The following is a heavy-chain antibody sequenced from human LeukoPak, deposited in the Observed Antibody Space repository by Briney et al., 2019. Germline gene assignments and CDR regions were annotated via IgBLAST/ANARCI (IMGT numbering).Heavy chain of an antibody. D-gene: IGHD4-17*01. CDR3: AREISNYGDYDY. J-gene: IGHJ4*02. Sequence: RASETLSLTCTVSGGSISSRSYYWGWIRQPPGKGLEWIGSIYYSEGTYYNPSLKSRVTISIDTSKNQFSLKLSSVTAADTAVYYCAREISNYGDYDYWGQGTLVTVSS. V-gene: IGHV4-39*07. CDR1: GGSISSRSYY. CDR2: IYYSEGT.